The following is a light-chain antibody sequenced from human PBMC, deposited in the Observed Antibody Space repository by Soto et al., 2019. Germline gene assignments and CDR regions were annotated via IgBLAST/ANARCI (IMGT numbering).Light chain of an antibody. CDR2: KAS. Sequence: DIQMTQFPSTLSASVGDRVTITCRASQSLSGWLAWYQQNPGKAPKLLIYKASSLESEVPSRFSGSGSGTEFTLSISSLQPDDFATYYCQQYYNYPWTFGQGTKVDIK. CDR3: QQYYNYPWT. J-gene: IGKJ1*01. V-gene: IGKV1-5*03. CDR1: QSLSGW.